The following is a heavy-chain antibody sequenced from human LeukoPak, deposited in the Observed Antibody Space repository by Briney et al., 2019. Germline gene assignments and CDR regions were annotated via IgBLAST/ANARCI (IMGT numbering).Heavy chain of an antibody. CDR1: GFTFSSYA. CDR2: ISYDGSNK. J-gene: IGHJ4*02. CDR3: AREADYYDSSGYSYYFDY. D-gene: IGHD3-22*01. Sequence: PGGSLRLSCAASGFTFSSYAMHWVRQAPGKGLEWVAVISYDGSNKYYADSVKGRFTISRDNSKNTLYLQMNSLRAEDTAVYYCAREADYYDSSGYSYYFDYWGQGTLVTVSS. V-gene: IGHV3-30-3*01.